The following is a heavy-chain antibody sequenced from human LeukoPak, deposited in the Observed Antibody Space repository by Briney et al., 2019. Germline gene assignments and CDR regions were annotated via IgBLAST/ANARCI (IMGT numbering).Heavy chain of an antibody. CDR1: GFTFSNHG. J-gene: IGHJ4*02. CDR2: IWYDGSNK. D-gene: IGHD2-21*02. CDR3: ARDRLEAVTDDDYFDY. Sequence: GGSLRLSCAASGFTFSNHGMHWVRQAPGKGPEWVALIWYDGSNKYYGDSVKGRFTISRDNSKNTVYLQMNSLRAEDTGVYYCARDRLEAVTDDDYFDYWGQGTLVNVSS. V-gene: IGHV3-33*01.